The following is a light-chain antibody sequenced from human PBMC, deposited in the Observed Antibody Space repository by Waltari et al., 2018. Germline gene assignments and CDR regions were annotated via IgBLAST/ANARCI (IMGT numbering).Light chain of an antibody. J-gene: IGLJ3*02. V-gene: IGLV1-44*01. Sequence: QSVLTQPPSASGTPGQRVTISCSGTSSNLGNNVVNWYQQVPGTAPQLLTYRNELPPSGAPDRFSASKSGTSASLAISGLQSEDEAEYYCASWDDSLNGHWVFGGGTKVTVL. CDR1: SSNLGNNV. CDR2: RNE. CDR3: ASWDDSLNGHWV.